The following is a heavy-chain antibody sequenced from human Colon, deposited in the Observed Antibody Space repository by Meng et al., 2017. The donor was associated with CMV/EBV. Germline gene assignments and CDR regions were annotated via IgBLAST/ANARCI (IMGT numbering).Heavy chain of an antibody. J-gene: IGHJ4*02. Sequence: QVQREQSGGEGKKPGSSVKVSCKASKGTFTSYPISWVRQGPGQGFEWVGGIITISGTTDYAQKFQGRVTITADESTSTAYMKLSNLRSEDTAIYYCARVICGGDCYLDYWGRGTLVTVFS. CDR2: IITISGTT. CDR3: ARVICGGDCYLDY. V-gene: IGHV1-69*12. CDR1: KGTFTSYP. D-gene: IGHD2-21*02.